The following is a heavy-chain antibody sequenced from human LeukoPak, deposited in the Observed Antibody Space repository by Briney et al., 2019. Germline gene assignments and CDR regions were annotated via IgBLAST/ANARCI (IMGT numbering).Heavy chain of an antibody. Sequence: SETLSLNCTVSAFSSSSRGYYWRWIRQHPGKVLEWIGFIYYSGSTYNNPSLKSRVSISVDTSNNQFSLKLSSVSDADTAVYYCAWAELRFGAAGGWFDPWGQGTVVTVSS. V-gene: IGHV4-31*03. CDR2: IYYSGST. CDR3: AWAELRFGAAGGWFDP. D-gene: IGHD3-10*01. J-gene: IGHJ5*02. CDR1: AFSSSSRGYY.